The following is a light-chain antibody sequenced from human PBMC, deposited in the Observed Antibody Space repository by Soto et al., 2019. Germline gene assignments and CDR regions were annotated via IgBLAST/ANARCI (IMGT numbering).Light chain of an antibody. J-gene: IGKJ2*01. CDR1: QSVDNN. V-gene: IGKV3-15*01. Sequence: EIVMTQSPVTLSASPGESATLSCRASQSVDNNVAWYQQKPGQAPSLLIYEASTRATGIPARFSGSGSGTEFTLTISSLQSEDFAIYYCQHYDNWPFTFGQGTKLEI. CDR3: QHYDNWPFT. CDR2: EAS.